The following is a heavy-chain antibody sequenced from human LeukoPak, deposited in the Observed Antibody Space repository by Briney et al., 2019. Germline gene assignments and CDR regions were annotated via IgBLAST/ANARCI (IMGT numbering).Heavy chain of an antibody. CDR1: GYTFTSYG. D-gene: IGHD3-10*01. Sequence: EASVKVSCKASGYTFTSYGISWVRQAPGQGLEWMGWISAYNGNTNYAQKLQGRVTMTTDTSTSTVYMEMRSLRCEATAVYSCARVASGMVRGVIGDYYSYGMDVWGKGTTVTVSS. V-gene: IGHV1-18*04. CDR2: ISAYNGNT. J-gene: IGHJ6*04. CDR3: ARVASGMVRGVIGDYYSYGMDV.